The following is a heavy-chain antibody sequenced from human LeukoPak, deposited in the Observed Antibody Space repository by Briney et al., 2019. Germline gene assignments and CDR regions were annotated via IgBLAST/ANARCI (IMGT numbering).Heavy chain of an antibody. CDR3: ARGIVLMVYAYFDY. Sequence: ASVKVSCKASGYIFTSCGISWVRQAPGQGLEWMGWISAYNGNTNYAQKLQGRVTMTTDTSTSTAYMELRSLRSDDTAVYYCARGIVLMVYAYFDYWGQGTLVTVSS. J-gene: IGHJ4*02. CDR2: ISAYNGNT. D-gene: IGHD2-8*01. V-gene: IGHV1-18*01. CDR1: GYIFTSCG.